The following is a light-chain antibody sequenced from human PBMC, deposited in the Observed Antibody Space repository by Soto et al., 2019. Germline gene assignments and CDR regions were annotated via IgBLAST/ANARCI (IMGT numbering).Light chain of an antibody. CDR2: DND. CDR1: SSNIGTHY. Sequence: QSALTQPPSVSAAPGQKVTISCSGSSSNIGTHYVSWYRQLPGTAPKLLIYDNDKRPSGIPDRFSGSKSGTSATLGITGLQTGDEADYYCGTWDTSLSAGVFGGGTQLTVL. CDR3: GTWDTSLSAGV. V-gene: IGLV1-51*01. J-gene: IGLJ3*02.